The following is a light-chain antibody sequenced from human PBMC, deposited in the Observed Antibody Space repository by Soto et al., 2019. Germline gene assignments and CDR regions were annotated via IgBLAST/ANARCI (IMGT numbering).Light chain of an antibody. CDR2: GAS. Sequence: EIVLTQSPGTLSLSPGERATLSCRAGQSVSSTYLAWYQQKPGQAPRLLVFGASSRATGIPDRFSGSGSGTDFTLTISRLEPEDFAVYYCQQYGSSPPTWTFGQGTKVE. V-gene: IGKV3-20*01. CDR3: QQYGSSPPTWT. CDR1: QSVSSTY. J-gene: IGKJ1*01.